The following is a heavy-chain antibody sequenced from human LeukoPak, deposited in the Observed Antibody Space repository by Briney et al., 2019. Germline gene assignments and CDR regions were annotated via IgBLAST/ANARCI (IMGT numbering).Heavy chain of an antibody. D-gene: IGHD2-15*01. CDR3: ARGQNTLGY. CDR2: ISGDGSTT. CDR1: GFTFSSNW. Sequence: GGYLRLSCAASGFTFSSNWMHWVRQAPGKGLVWVSRISGDGSTTNYADSVQGRFTISRDNAKNTLYLQMDSLRAEDTAVYYCARGQNTLGYWGQGTLVTVSS. J-gene: IGHJ4*02. V-gene: IGHV3-74*01.